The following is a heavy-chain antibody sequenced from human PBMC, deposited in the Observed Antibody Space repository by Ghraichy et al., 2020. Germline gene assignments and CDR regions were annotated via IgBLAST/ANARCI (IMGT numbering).Heavy chain of an antibody. CDR1: GGSISSSSYY. Sequence: SQTLSLTCTVSGGSISSSSYYWGWIRQPPGKGLEWIGSIYYSGSTYYNPSLKSRVTISVDTSKNQFSLKLSSVTAADTAVYYCARSPGTSAWYGSRFDPWGQGTLVTVSS. D-gene: IGHD6-19*01. V-gene: IGHV4-39*07. CDR3: ARSPGTSAWYGSRFDP. J-gene: IGHJ5*02. CDR2: IYYSGST.